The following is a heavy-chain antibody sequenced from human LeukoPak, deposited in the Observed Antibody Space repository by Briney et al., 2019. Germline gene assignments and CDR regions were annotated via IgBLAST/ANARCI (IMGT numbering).Heavy chain of an antibody. J-gene: IGHJ4*02. D-gene: IGHD5-18*01. CDR1: GGSISSSSYY. CDR3: ARPGGYSYGKDY. CDR2: IYYSGST. V-gene: IGHV4-39*01. Sequence: KASETLSLTCTVSGGSISSSSYYWGWIRQAPGKGLEWIGSIYYSGSTYYNPSLKSRVTISVDTSKNQFSLKLSSVTAADTAVYYCARPGGYSYGKDYWGQGTLVTISS.